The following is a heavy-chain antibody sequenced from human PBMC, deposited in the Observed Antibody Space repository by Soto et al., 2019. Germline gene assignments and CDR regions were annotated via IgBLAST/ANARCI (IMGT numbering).Heavy chain of an antibody. J-gene: IGHJ4*02. CDR1: GGSFSGYY. D-gene: IGHD1-26*01. V-gene: IGHV4-34*01. CDR3: AVGSSGFYYIY. CDR2: INHSGST. Sequence: PSETLSLTCAVYGGSFSGYYWSWIRQPPGKGLEWIGEINHSGSTYHNPPLKSRVTISKDTSKNQFSLKLSSVTAADTAVFYCAVGSSGFYYIYWGQGIQVTVSS.